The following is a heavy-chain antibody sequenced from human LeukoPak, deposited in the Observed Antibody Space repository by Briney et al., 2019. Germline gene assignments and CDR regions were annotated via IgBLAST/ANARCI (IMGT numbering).Heavy chain of an antibody. CDR1: GGTLGSYA. CDR2: IIPIFGTA. Sequence: ASVKASCKASGGTLGSYAISWVRQAPGQGLEWMGGIIPIFGTANYAQKFQGRVTITADESTSTAYMELSSLRSEDTAVYYCAFLVVAATDYFDYWGQGTLVTVSS. J-gene: IGHJ4*02. CDR3: AFLVVAATDYFDY. V-gene: IGHV1-69*13. D-gene: IGHD2-15*01.